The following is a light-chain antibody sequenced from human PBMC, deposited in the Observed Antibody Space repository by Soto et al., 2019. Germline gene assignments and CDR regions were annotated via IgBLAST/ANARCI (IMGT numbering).Light chain of an antibody. CDR2: KTS. V-gene: IGKV1-5*03. J-gene: IGKJ4*02. Sequence: DIQMTQSPSTLSASVGDRVTITCRASQSISSWLVLYQQKPGKAPNLLIYKTSSLESGVPLRFSGSGAGTEFTLTVNSLQPDDFATDYCQQYDSYPLTVGGGTKVEIK. CDR1: QSISSW. CDR3: QQYDSYPLT.